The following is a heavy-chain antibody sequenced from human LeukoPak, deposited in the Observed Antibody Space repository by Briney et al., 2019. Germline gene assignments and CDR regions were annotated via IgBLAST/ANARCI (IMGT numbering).Heavy chain of an antibody. J-gene: IGHJ4*02. Sequence: GGSLRLSCTASVFTFSTYTMNWVRQAPGKGLEWVSCISSRSNTIYYADSVKGQFTISRDNAKNSLFLQMDSLRAEDTAVYYCARDLAGHYYGSGSSFDYWGQGTLVTVS. CDR3: ARDLAGHYYGSGSSFDY. CDR1: VFTFSTYT. CDR2: ISSRSNTI. D-gene: IGHD3-10*01. V-gene: IGHV3-48*04.